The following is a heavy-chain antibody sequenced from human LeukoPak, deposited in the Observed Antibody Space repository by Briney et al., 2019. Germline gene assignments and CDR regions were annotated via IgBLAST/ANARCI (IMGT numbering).Heavy chain of an antibody. Sequence: ASVKVSCKASGYTFASYGVTWVRQAPGQGLEWMGWISAYNGNTNYARKFQGRVTMTTDTSTSTAYMVLRSLRSDDTAVYYCARQVDSTMALPDYWGQGTLVTVSS. V-gene: IGHV1-18*01. CDR1: GYTFASYG. D-gene: IGHD3-10*01. CDR3: ARQVDSTMALPDY. CDR2: ISAYNGNT. J-gene: IGHJ4*02.